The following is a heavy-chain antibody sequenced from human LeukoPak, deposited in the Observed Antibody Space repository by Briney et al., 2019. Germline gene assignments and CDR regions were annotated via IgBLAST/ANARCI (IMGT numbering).Heavy chain of an antibody. CDR2: ISSGGSPM. V-gene: IGHV3-11*04. D-gene: IGHD3-22*01. Sequence: GGSLRHSCAASGFTFSDHSMSWIRQSPGKGLEWVAYISSGGSPMFYIDSVKGRSTVSRDNAKNSLYLEVHSLRAEDTAVYYCVRDSHYYDTSDPKYRLDYWGQGTLVTVSS. J-gene: IGHJ4*02. CDR3: VRDSHYYDTSDPKYRLDY. CDR1: GFTFSDHS.